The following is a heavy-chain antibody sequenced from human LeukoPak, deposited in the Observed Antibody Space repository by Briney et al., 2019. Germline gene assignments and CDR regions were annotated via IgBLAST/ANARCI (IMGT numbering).Heavy chain of an antibody. J-gene: IGHJ4*02. CDR2: ISGSGGST. D-gene: IGHD3-3*01. CDR3: AKESDFWSGYLYY. CDR1: GFTFSSYS. Sequence: GGSLRLSCAASGFTFSSYSMNWVRQAPGKGLEWVSAISGSGGSTYYADSVKGRFTISRDNSKNTLYLQMNSLRAEDTAVYYCAKESDFWSGYLYYWGQGTLVTVSS. V-gene: IGHV3-23*01.